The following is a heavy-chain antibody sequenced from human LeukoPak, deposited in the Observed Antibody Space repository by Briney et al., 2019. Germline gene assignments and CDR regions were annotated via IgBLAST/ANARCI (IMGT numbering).Heavy chain of an antibody. CDR3: ARARLLGSGLLDY. CDR1: GLPIADFA. V-gene: IGHV3-43*02. Sequence: GGSLRLSCVASGLPIADFAMHWVRKAPGKGLEWVSLISGDGVSTFYADSVKGRFSISRDNSKNSLYLEMNSLRTEDAAMYYCARARLLGSGLLDYWGQGTLVTVSS. J-gene: IGHJ4*02. CDR2: ISGDGVST. D-gene: IGHD3-3*01.